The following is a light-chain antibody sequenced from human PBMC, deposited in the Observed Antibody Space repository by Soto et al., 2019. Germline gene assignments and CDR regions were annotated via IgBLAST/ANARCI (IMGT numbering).Light chain of an antibody. CDR1: QSLLYSNGYNY. CDR3: MQALDART. Sequence: DIVMTQSPLSLPVTPGEPASISCRSSQSLLYSNGYNYLDWYLQKPGQSPQLLIYLGSNRASGVPDRFSGSGSGTDFTLKISRVEAEDFGVYYCMQALDARTFGQGTKVEIK. J-gene: IGKJ1*01. V-gene: IGKV2-28*01. CDR2: LGS.